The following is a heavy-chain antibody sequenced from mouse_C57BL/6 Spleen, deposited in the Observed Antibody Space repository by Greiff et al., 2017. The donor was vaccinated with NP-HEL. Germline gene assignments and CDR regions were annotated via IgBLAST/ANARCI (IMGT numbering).Heavy chain of an antibody. D-gene: IGHD2-2*01. J-gene: IGHJ1*03. V-gene: IGHV1-42*01. CDR1: GYSFTGYY. CDR2: INPSTGGT. Sequence: EVQLQQSGPELVKPGASVKISCKASGYSFTGYYMNWVKQSPEKSLEWIGEINPSTGGTTYNQKFKAKATLTVDKSSSTAYMQLKSLTSEDSAVYYCARMGGYGYFDVWGTGTTVTVSS. CDR3: ARMGGYGYFDV.